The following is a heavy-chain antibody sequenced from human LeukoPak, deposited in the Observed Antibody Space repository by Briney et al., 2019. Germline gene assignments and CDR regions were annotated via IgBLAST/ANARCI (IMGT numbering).Heavy chain of an antibody. Sequence: PGGSLRLSCVASGLNFGESAMHWVRQAPGKGLEWVSLISADGGSAFSADSVKGRFSISRDNSKNSLYLQMDSLRSEDTAMYFCARESGKFDSWGQGTLVVVSS. J-gene: IGHJ4*02. CDR2: ISADGGSA. CDR1: GLNFGESA. CDR3: ARESGKFDS. D-gene: IGHD2-21*01. V-gene: IGHV3-43*02.